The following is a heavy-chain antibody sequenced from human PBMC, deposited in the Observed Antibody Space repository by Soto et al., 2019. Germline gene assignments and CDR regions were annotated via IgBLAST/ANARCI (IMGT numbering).Heavy chain of an antibody. CDR1: GGSVSSDTYY. V-gene: IGHV4-61*01. CDR2: IYYSGST. CDR3: ARAGGYSGYDSWSWFDS. J-gene: IGHJ5*01. D-gene: IGHD5-12*01. Sequence: SETLSLTCTVSGGSVSSDTYYWSWIRQPPGKGLEWIGYIYYSGSTNYNPSLKSRVTISVDTSKNQFSLRLSSVTAADTAVYYCARAGGYSGYDSWSWFDSWGQGSLVTVSS.